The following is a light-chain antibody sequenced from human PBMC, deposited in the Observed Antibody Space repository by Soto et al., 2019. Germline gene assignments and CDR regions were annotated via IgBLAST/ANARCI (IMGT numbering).Light chain of an antibody. CDR1: QSVSSTY. Sequence: ENVLTQSPGTLSLSPGERATLSCRASQSVSSTYLAWYQQKPGQAPRLLIYGTSNRATGIPDRFSGSGSGTDCTLTLSRLAPEEFAVYHWQQYGSPVTFGGPTKVEIK. J-gene: IGKJ4*01. CDR2: GTS. CDR3: QQYGSPVT. V-gene: IGKV3-20*01.